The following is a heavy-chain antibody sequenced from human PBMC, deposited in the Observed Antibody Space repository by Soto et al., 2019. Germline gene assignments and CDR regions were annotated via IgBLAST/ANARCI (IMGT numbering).Heavy chain of an antibody. J-gene: IGHJ4*02. V-gene: IGHV3-30*18. CDR2: ISYDGSNK. CDR3: AKDSRAFESYYFDY. CDR1: GFTFSSYG. Sequence: GGSLRLSCAASGFTFSSYGMHWVRQAPGKGLEWVAVISYDGSNKYYADSVKGRFTISRDNSKNTLYLQMNSLRAEDTAVYYCAKDSRAFESYYFDYWGQGTLVTVSS.